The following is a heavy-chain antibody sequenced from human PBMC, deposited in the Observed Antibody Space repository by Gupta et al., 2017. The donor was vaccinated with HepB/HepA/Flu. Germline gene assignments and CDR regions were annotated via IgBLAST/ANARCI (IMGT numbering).Heavy chain of an antibody. D-gene: IGHD5-18*01. J-gene: IGHJ4*02. Sequence: QVQLQESGPGLVKPSETLSLTCTVSGGSISGYYWTWIRQPPGKGLEWIGYVYSSGRTKSSPSLKSRVTISIETSKNQFSLKLTSVTAADTAVYYCARVGGYSYAPLDYWGLGTLVTVSS. CDR3: ARVGGYSYAPLDY. CDR2: VYSSGRT. V-gene: IGHV4-59*01. CDR1: GGSISGYY.